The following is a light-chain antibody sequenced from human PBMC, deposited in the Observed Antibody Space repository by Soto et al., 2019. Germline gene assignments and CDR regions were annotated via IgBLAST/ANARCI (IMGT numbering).Light chain of an antibody. CDR3: SSYTSSSTLYV. CDR2: EVS. Sequence: QSALTHSASVSGSPGHSITISCTGTSSDVGGYNYVSWYQQHPAKAPKLMIYEVSNRPSGVSNRFSGSKSGNTASLTISGLQAEDEADYYCSSYTSSSTLYVFGTGTKVTAL. J-gene: IGLJ1*01. V-gene: IGLV2-14*01. CDR1: SSDVGGYNY.